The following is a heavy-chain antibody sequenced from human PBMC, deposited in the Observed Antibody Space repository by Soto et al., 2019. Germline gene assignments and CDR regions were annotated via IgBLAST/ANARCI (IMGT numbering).Heavy chain of an antibody. CDR2: MNPNSGNT. D-gene: IGHD1-1*01. J-gene: IGHJ6*03. CDR3: ARTGTILSYYYYYMDV. Sequence: GASVKVSCKASGYSFTSYYIYWVRQATGQGLEWMGWMNPNSGNTGYAQKFQGRVTMTRSTSINTAYMELSSLRSEDTAIYYCARTGTILSYYYYYMDVWGKGTTVTVSS. CDR1: GYSFTSYY. V-gene: IGHV1-8*01.